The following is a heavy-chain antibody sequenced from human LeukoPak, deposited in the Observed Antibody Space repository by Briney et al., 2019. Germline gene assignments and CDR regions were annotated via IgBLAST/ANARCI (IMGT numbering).Heavy chain of an antibody. D-gene: IGHD1-1*01. CDR1: GGSISSGSYY. J-gene: IGHJ4*02. V-gene: IGHV4-61*02. Sequence: SETLSLTCTVSGGSISSGSYYWSWIRQPAGKGLEWIGRIYTSGSTNYNPSLKSRVTISVDTSKNQFSLKLSSVTAADTAVYYCAREEGPTTDGVDYWGQGTLVTVSS. CDR3: AREEGPTTDGVDY. CDR2: IYTSGST.